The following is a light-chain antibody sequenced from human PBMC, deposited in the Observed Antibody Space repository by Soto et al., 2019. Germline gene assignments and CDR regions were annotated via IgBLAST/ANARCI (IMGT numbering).Light chain of an antibody. Sequence: DIQMTQSPSSLSASVGDRVTITCQASQDISNYLNWYQQKPGKAPKLLIYDASNLETGVPSRFSGSGSVTDFTFTISSLQPEEIATYYCHQDEKLPPTDFTVGPGTNVDIK. CDR2: DAS. J-gene: IGKJ3*01. CDR3: HQDEKLPPTDFT. CDR1: QDISNY. V-gene: IGKV1-33*01.